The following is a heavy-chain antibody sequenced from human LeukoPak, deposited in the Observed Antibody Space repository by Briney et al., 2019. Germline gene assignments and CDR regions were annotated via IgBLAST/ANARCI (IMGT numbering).Heavy chain of an antibody. CDR1: GFTFSRFA. V-gene: IGHV3-30*04. D-gene: IGHD5-18*01. CDR3: ARFFGSGYSYGYLDF. J-gene: IGHJ4*02. CDR2: ISYDGSNK. Sequence: PGRSLRLSCAASGFTFSRFAMHWVRQAPGKGLEWVALISYDGSNKYDADSVKGRFTISRDNSKNTLFLQMNSLRAEDTAVYYCARFFGSGYSYGYLDFWGQGTLVTVSS.